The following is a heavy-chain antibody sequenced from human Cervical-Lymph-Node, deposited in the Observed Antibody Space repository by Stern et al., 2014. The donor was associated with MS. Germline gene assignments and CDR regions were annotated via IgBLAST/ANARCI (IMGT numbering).Heavy chain of an antibody. CDR1: GFSLSTSGMC. Sequence: QVTLRESGPALAKPTQTLTLTCTFSGFSLSTSGMCVSWIRQPPGKALEWLARIDWDDDKYYSTALKTRLTISKDTTKNQVVLTMTNMDPVDTASYYCARMHTGHFDYWGQGTLVTVSS. D-gene: IGHD5-18*01. CDR2: IDWDDDK. J-gene: IGHJ4*02. CDR3: ARMHTGHFDY. V-gene: IGHV2-70*15.